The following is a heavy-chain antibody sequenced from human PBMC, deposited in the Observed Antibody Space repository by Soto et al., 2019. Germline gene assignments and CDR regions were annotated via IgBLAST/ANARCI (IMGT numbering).Heavy chain of an antibody. Sequence: VQLVESGGGLVQPGRSLRLSCVASGFIFDEFAIHWVRQAPGKGLEWVSGISWDSGSINYADSVRGRFTISRDNAKNSLYLHMTSLGSEDTAFYYCAKIVTRPSLVPVFDQWGQGALVTVSS. J-gene: IGHJ4*02. CDR3: AKIVTRPSLVPVFDQ. D-gene: IGHD2-21*01. CDR2: ISWDSGSI. CDR1: GFIFDEFA. V-gene: IGHV3-9*01.